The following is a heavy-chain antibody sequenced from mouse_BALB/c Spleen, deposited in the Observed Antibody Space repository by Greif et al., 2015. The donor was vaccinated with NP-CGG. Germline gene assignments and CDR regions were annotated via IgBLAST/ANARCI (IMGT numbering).Heavy chain of an antibody. Sequence: QVQLKQSGAELVRPGSSVKISCKASGYAFSSYWMNWVKQRPGQGLEWIGQIYPGDGDTKYNGKFKGKATLTADKSSSTAYMQLRSLKSEDSAVYFCARSQGYYFDYWGQGTTLTVSS. CDR2: IYPGDGDT. CDR3: ARSQGYYFDY. CDR1: GYAFSSYW. V-gene: IGHV1-80*01. J-gene: IGHJ2*01.